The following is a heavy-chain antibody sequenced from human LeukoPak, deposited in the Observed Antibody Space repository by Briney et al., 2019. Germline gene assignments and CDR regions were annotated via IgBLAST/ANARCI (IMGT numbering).Heavy chain of an antibody. CDR1: GYTFTSYY. J-gene: IGHJ4*02. CDR2: INPSGGST. Sequence: VASVKVSCKASGYTFTSYYMHWVRQAPGQGLEWMGIINPSGGSTSYAQKFQGRVTMTRDMSTSTVYMELSRLRSDDTAVYYCARDLLNWNLLDYWGQGTLVTVSS. D-gene: IGHD1-1*01. CDR3: ARDLLNWNLLDY. V-gene: IGHV1-46*01.